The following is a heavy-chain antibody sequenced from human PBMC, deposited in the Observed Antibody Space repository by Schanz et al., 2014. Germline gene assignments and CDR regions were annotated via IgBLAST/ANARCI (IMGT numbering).Heavy chain of an antibody. CDR1: GFTFRSYG. V-gene: IGHV3-30*18. D-gene: IGHD2-2*01. CDR2: ISNDGNNE. J-gene: IGHJ6*03. CDR3: AKDYQDCSSTSCYLWENYYMDV. Sequence: QVQLVESGGGVVQPGRSLRLSCAASGFTFRSYGMHWVRQAPGKGLEWVAVISNDGNNEGYADSVKSRFSISRDNSQNTLYLQMDSLRPEDTAVYYCAKDYQDCSSTSCYLWENYYMDVWGKGTTVTVSS.